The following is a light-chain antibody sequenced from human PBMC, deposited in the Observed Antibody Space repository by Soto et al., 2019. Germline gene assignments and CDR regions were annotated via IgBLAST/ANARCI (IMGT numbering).Light chain of an antibody. J-gene: IGKJ1*01. CDR3: QQDGVSPRT. V-gene: IGKV3-20*01. CDR2: GAS. CDR1: QSVTGSY. Sequence: IMFTLYPHTLSLPPRKGSTLSCRASQSVTGSYLAWYQQKPGRTPRLLIYGASYRATGIPDRFSGSGSGTEFTLTINSLEPEDFAVYYCQQDGVSPRTFCQGTIVDIK.